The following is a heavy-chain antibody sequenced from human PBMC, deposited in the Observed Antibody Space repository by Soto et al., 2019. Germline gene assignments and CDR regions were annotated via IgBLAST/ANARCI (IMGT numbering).Heavy chain of an antibody. Sequence: QVQLVQSGAEVKKPRSSVKVSCKASGGTFSSYAISWVRQAPGQGLEWMGGIIPIFGTANYAQKFQGRVTITADESTSTAYMELSSLRSEDTAVYYCARAGGVVEMATISGWYFDLWGRGTLVTVSS. CDR3: ARAGGVVEMATISGWYFDL. D-gene: IGHD5-12*01. J-gene: IGHJ2*01. CDR2: IIPIFGTA. CDR1: GGTFSSYA. V-gene: IGHV1-69*01.